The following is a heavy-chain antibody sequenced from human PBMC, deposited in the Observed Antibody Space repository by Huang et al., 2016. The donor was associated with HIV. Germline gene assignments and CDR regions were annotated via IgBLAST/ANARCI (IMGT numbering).Heavy chain of an antibody. Sequence: QVHLQQWGAGLLKSAETLSLTCAVYGGSLSGYYWSWLRQTPGKVLEWIGEINHLGSPNYNPSLKSRVSISTDGSKKQFSLKLRSISDADTAVYFCARDATKNPRGWFDPWGQGTLVTVSS. J-gene: IGHJ5*02. CDR2: INHLGSP. D-gene: IGHD3-10*01. V-gene: IGHV4-34*02. CDR1: GGSLSGYY. CDR3: ARDATKNPRGWFDP.